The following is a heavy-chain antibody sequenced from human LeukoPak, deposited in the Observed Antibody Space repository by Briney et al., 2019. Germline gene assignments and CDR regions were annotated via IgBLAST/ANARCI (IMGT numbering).Heavy chain of an antibody. Sequence: AGGSLRLSCAASGFTFSSYAMSWVRQAPGKGLEWVANIKQDGSEKYYVDSVKGRFTISRDNAKNSLYLQMNSLRAEDTAVYYCARGGYPAKEGSLFDYWGQGTLVTVSS. CDR1: GFTFSSYA. CDR2: IKQDGSEK. CDR3: ARGGYPAKEGSLFDY. V-gene: IGHV3-7*04. D-gene: IGHD3-22*01. J-gene: IGHJ4*02.